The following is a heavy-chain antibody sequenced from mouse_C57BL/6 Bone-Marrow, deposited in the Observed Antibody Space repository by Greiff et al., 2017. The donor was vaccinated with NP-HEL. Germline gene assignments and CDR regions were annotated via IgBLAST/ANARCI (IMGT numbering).Heavy chain of an antibody. CDR2: FYPGSGSI. D-gene: IGHD1-1*01. J-gene: IGHJ1*03. CDR1: GYTFTEYT. Sequence: QVQLQQSGAELVKPGASVKLSCKASGYTFTEYTIHWVKQRSGQGLEWIGWFYPGSGSIKYNEKFKEKATLTADQSYSPVYMALSRLTSDDSAVFFCARDGDYVGSSYGYFDVWGRGTTVTVTS. V-gene: IGHV1-62-2*01. CDR3: ARDGDYVGSSYGYFDV.